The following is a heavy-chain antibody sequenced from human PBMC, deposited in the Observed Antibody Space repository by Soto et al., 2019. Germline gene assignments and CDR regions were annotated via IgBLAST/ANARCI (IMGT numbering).Heavy chain of an antibody. CDR2: ITWNSGTI. CDR1: GFTFEDYA. CDR3: VKDGALRFLECCYFYMDV. D-gene: IGHD3-3*01. Sequence: GGSLRLSCAASGFTFEDYAMHWVRQAPGKGLEWVSGITWNSGTIVYADSVKGRFTITRDNAKNSLYLQMNSLRAEDTALYYCVKDGALRFLECCYFYMDVWGKGTTVTVSS. V-gene: IGHV3-9*01. J-gene: IGHJ6*04.